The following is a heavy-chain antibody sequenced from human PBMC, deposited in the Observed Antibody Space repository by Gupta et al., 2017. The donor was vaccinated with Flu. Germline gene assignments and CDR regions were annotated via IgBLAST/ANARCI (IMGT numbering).Heavy chain of an antibody. V-gene: IGHV3-48*01. J-gene: IGHJ4*02. CDR2: SPRTI. CDR3: ARGGYYDTSGHPYYCDY. D-gene: IGHD3-22*01. Sequence: SPRTIYYADSVRGRFTISRDNAKKSLFLQMNSLRAEDTAVYYCARGGYYDTSGHPYYCDYWGRGTLVTVSS.